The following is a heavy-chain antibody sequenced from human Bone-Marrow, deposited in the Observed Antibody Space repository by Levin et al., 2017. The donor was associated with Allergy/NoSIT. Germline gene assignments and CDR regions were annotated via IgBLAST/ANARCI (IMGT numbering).Heavy chain of an antibody. CDR1: GGSVSSGSYY. D-gene: IGHD2-15*01. Sequence: GSLRLSCTVSGGSVSSGSYYWTWIRQPPGKGLEWIGYISNSGSTNYNPSLKSRVSISVDASKNQFSLQLNSVTAADTAVFYCARRGGGGRAFDVWGQGTMVTVSS. CDR2: ISNSGST. CDR3: ARRGGGGRAFDV. V-gene: IGHV4-61*01. J-gene: IGHJ3*01.